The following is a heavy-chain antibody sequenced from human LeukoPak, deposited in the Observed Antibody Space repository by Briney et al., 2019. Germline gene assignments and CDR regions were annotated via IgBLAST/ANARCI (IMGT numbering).Heavy chain of an antibody. CDR1: GYTFTSYG. Sequence: ASVKDSCKASGYTFTSYGISWVRPAPGQGLEWMGWISTYNGNTNYAQKLQGRVTMTTDTSTSTAYMELRSLRTDDTAVYYCARLAAGFDYWGRPTLVTVSS. D-gene: IGHD6-13*01. V-gene: IGHV1-18*01. J-gene: IGHJ4*02. CDR2: ISTYNGNT. CDR3: ARLAAGFDY.